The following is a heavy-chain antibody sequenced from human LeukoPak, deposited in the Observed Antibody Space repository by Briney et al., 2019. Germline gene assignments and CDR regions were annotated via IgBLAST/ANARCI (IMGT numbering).Heavy chain of an antibody. CDR1: GFTVSSNY. D-gene: IGHD3-10*01. J-gene: IGHJ4*02. Sequence: GGSLRLSCAASGFTVSSNYMSWVRQAPGKGLEWVSVIYSGGSTYYADSVKGRFTISRDNSKNTLYLQMNSLRAEDTAVYYCARHYYGSGSYFVWGQGTLVTVSS. V-gene: IGHV3-66*04. CDR3: ARHYYGSGSYFV. CDR2: IYSGGST.